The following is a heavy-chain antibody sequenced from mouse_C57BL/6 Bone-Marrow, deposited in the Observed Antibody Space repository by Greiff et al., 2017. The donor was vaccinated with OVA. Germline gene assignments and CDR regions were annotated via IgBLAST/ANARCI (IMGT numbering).Heavy chain of an antibody. D-gene: IGHD2-3*01. J-gene: IGHJ1*03. Sequence: QVQLQQPGAELVKPGASVKLSCKASGYTFTSYWMHWVKQRPGQGLEWIGMIHPNSGSTNYNEKFKSKATLTVDKPSSTAYMQLSSLTSEDSAVYYSARGDGYGYFDVWGRGTAVTASS. CDR2: IHPNSGST. CDR1: GYTFTSYW. V-gene: IGHV1-64*01. CDR3: ARGDGYGYFDV.